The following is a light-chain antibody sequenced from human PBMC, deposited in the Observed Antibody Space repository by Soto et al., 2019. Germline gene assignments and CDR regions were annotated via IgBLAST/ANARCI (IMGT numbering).Light chain of an antibody. CDR2: RNS. V-gene: IGLV1-47*01. Sequence: QPVLTQPPSASGTPGQRVTISCSGSSSNIGTNYVYWYQHLPGTAPKHLFYRNSQPPSGVPARFSGSKSGTSASLVISGLRSEDEADYYCAAWDDSLSAYVFAIGTKLTVL. J-gene: IGLJ1*01. CDR3: AAWDDSLSAYV. CDR1: SSNIGTNY.